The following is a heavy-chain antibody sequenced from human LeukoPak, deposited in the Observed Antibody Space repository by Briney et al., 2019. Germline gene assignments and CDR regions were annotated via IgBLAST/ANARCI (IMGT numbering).Heavy chain of an antibody. CDR2: IYYSGST. Sequence: SETLSLTCTVSGGSISSRSYYWGWIRQPPGKGLEWIGSIYYSGSTYYNPSLKSRVTISVDTSKNQFSLKLSSVTAADTAVYYCARHERGTRWGAFDIWGQGTMGTVSS. J-gene: IGHJ3*02. D-gene: IGHD7-27*01. CDR3: ARHERGTRWGAFDI. V-gene: IGHV4-39*01. CDR1: GGSISSRSYY.